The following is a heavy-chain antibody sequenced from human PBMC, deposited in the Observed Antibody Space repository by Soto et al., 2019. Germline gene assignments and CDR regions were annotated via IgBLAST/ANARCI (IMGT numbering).Heavy chain of an antibody. CDR1: GGSINNYY. V-gene: IGHV4-59*08. D-gene: IGHD5-18*01. CDR3: ARALIQLWPHYYYGMDV. CDR2: IYYSGTT. J-gene: IGHJ6*02. Sequence: SETLSLTCTVSGGSINNYYWSWIRQPPEKGLEWIGYIYYSGTTYYNPSLKSRVTISVDTSKNQFSLKLSSVTAADTAVYYCARALIQLWPHYYYGMDVWGQGTTVTVSS.